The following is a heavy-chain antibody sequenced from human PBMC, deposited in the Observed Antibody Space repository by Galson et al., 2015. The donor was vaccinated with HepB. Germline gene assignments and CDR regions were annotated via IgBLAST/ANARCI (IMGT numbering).Heavy chain of an antibody. J-gene: IGHJ6*02. Sequence: SLRLSCAASGFTFGDYAMHWVRQAPGKGLEWLSLISWDGENTYYADSVKGRFTISRDNSKNSLSLQMNSLRPEDTAFYYCARDNCSTTTCFRIDNGMDVWGQGTTVIVSS. CDR3: ARDNCSTTTCFRIDNGMDV. V-gene: IGHV3-43D*03. CDR2: ISWDGENT. D-gene: IGHD2-2*01. CDR1: GFTFGDYA.